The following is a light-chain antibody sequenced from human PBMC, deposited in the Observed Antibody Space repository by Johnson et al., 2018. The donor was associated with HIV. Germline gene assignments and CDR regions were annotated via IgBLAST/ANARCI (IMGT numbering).Light chain of an antibody. V-gene: IGLV1-51*02. CDR3: GTWDSSLTTSYV. Sequence: QSVLTQPPSVSAAPGQKVTISCSGSSSNIGNNYVSWYQQLPGTAPKLLIYENNKRPSGIPDRFSGSKSGTSATLGITGLQTGDEADYYCGTWDSSLTTSYVCGTGTKVIVV. J-gene: IGLJ1*01. CDR2: ENN. CDR1: SSNIGNNY.